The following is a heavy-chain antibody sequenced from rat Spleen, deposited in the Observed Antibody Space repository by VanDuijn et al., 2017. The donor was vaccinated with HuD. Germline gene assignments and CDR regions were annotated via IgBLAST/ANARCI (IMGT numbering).Heavy chain of an antibody. CDR3: ARHDYGYGDFDY. V-gene: IGHV5-7*01. D-gene: IGHD1-7*01. CDR2: ISYDGSST. J-gene: IGHJ2*01. Sequence: EVQLVESGGGLVQPGGSMKLSCAALGFTFSNYYMTWVRQAPKKGLEWVATISYDGSSTYYRDSVKGRFTISRDNAKSTLYLQMDSLRSEDTATYYCARHDYGYGDFDYWGQGVMVTVSS. CDR1: GFTFSNYY.